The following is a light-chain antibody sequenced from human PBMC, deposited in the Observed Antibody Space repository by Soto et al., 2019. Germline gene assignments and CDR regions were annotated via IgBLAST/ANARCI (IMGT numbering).Light chain of an antibody. CDR2: GGS. Sequence: QSALTRPASVSGSPGQSITVSCTGASLVSWYQLHPGKAPKLIIYGGSKRPSGVSSRFSGSKSGSTASLTISGLQAEDEADYFCCSYVNSSTMVFGTGTKLTVL. CDR1: SL. J-gene: IGLJ3*02. V-gene: IGLV2-23*01. CDR3: CSYVNSSTMV.